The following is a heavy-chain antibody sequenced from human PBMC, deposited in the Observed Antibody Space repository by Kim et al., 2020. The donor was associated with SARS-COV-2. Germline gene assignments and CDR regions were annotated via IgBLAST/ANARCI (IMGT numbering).Heavy chain of an antibody. CDR2: MYYSGST. D-gene: IGHD3-10*01. J-gene: IGHJ4*02. CDR3: ARSMLWFGEFDS. Sequence: SETLSLTCTVTGDSISDNYWSWIRQPPGKGLEWIGYMYYSGSTNYNPSLKSRVTISVDTSKNQFSLNLSSVTAADTAMYYCARSMLWFGEFDSWGQGTLVTVSS. V-gene: IGHV4-59*08. CDR1: GDSISDNY.